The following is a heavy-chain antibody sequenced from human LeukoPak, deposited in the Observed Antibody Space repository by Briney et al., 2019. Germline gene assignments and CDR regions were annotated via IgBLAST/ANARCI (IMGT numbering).Heavy chain of an antibody. J-gene: IGHJ6*04. CDR1: GGSISSYY. V-gene: IGHV4-59*01. CDR3: AISYSYGLFGV. CDR2: IYYSGST. D-gene: IGHD5-18*01. Sequence: SETLSLTCTVSGGSISSYYWSWIRQPPGKGLEWIGYIYYSGSTNYNPSLKSRVTISVDTSKNQFSLKLSSVTAADTAVYYCAISYSYGLFGVWGKGTTVTVSS.